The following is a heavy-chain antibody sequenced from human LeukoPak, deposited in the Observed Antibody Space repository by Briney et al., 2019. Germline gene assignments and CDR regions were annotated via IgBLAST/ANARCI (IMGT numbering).Heavy chain of an antibody. CDR2: INPNSGGT. CDR3: ARGCCGSYYNWSDP. Sequence: ASVKVSCKASGYTFTGYYMHWVRQAPGQGLEWMGWINPNSGGTNYAQKFQGRVTMTRDTSISTAYMELSRLRSDDTAVYYCARGCCGSYYNWSDPWGQGTLVTVSS. D-gene: IGHD1-26*01. CDR1: GYTFTGYY. J-gene: IGHJ5*02. V-gene: IGHV1-2*02.